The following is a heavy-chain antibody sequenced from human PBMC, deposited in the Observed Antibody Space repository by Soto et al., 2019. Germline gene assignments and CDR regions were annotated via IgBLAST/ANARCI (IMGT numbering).Heavy chain of an antibody. V-gene: IGHV1-69*13. Sequence: SVKVSCKASGGTFSSYAISWVRQAPGQGLEWMGGIIPIFGTANYAQKFQGRVTITADESTSTAYMELSSPRSEDTAVYYCARERGYCGGDCAEVDYWGQGTLVTVSS. D-gene: IGHD2-21*02. CDR2: IIPIFGTA. CDR3: ARERGYCGGDCAEVDY. J-gene: IGHJ4*02. CDR1: GGTFSSYA.